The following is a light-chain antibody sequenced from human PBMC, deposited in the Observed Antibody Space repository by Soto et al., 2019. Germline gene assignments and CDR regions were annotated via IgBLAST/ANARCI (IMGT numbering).Light chain of an antibody. J-gene: IGLJ1*01. CDR3: NSYAGDIIRFV. CDR1: SSDVGGYNA. CDR2: EVT. V-gene: IGLV2-14*01. Sequence: VLAQPASVSGSPGQTITISCTGTSSDVGGYNAVSWYQHHPGKAPKLIIYEVTHRPAGVSDRSSASKSGNTASLTISGLQAEDEADYYCNSYAGDIIRFVFGTGTKVTVL.